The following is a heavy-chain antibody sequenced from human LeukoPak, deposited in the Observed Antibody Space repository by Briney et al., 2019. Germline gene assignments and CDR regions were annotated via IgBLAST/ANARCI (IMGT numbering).Heavy chain of an antibody. CDR3: TKNGYSSGWYGEYFDY. Sequence: SETLSLTCTVSGGSISSGDYYWSWIRQRPGKGLEWIGYIYYSGSTYYNPSLKSRVTKSVDTSKNQFSLKLSSVTAADTAVYYCTKNGYSSGWYGEYFDYWGQGTLVTVSS. CDR2: IYYSGST. CDR1: GGSISSGDYY. V-gene: IGHV4-30-4*01. D-gene: IGHD6-19*01. J-gene: IGHJ4*02.